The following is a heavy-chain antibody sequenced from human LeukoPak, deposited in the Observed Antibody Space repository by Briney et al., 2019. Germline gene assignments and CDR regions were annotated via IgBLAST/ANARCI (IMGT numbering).Heavy chain of an antibody. CDR1: GGSISSSSYY. CDR3: ATYSSENVGDDY. V-gene: IGHV4-39*01. Sequence: AETLSLTCTVSGGSISSSSYYWAWIRQPPGKGLEWIMSIYYRGSIYYNPSLTSRVTISVNTSKNQFSLNLRPLTAADTAVYYCATYSSENVGDDYWGQGTLVTVS. D-gene: IGHD3-10*01. J-gene: IGHJ4*02. CDR2: IYYRGSI.